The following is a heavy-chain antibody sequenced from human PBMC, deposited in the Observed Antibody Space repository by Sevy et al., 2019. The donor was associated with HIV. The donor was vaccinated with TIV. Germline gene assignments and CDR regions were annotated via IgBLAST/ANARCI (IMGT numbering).Heavy chain of an antibody. CDR3: ARRSEVFGGFDY. D-gene: IGHD3-16*01. CDR2: IYYSGST. V-gene: IGHV4-59*08. CDR1: GGSISSYY. J-gene: IGHJ4*02. Sequence: SETLSLTCTVSGGSISSYYWSWIRQPPGKGLEWIGYIYYSGSTNYNPSLKSRVTISVDTSKNQFSLKLSSVTAADTAVYYCARRSEVFGGFDYWGQGTLVTVSS.